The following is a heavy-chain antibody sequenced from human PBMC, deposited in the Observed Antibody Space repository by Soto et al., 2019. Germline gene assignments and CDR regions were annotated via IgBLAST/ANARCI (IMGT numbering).Heavy chain of an antibody. CDR1: VYSFSGYT. J-gene: IGHJ4*02. V-gene: IGHV1-46*01. Sequence: GASVKVSCKASVYSFSGYTVSWVRQAPGQGLEYMGVIHPNSGGTSYAQKFQGRVTMTSYTSISTVYMELSSLRPEDTAVYFCEIGRYNRTWYYAFAFWGQGTLVPVSS. CDR3: EIGRYNRTWYYAFAF. D-gene: IGHD1-20*01. CDR2: IHPNSGGT.